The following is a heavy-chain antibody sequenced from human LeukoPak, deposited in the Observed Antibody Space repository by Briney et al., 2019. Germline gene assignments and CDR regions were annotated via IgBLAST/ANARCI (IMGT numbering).Heavy chain of an antibody. CDR1: GFTFSSYG. Sequence: QSGGSLRLSCAASGFTFSSYGMHWVRQAPGKGLEWVAVISYDGSNKYYADSVKGRFTISRDNSKNTLYLQMNSLRAEDTAVYYCAKGPYSNSWHDAFDIWGQGTMVTVSS. D-gene: IGHD6-13*01. J-gene: IGHJ3*02. CDR2: ISYDGSNK. V-gene: IGHV3-30*18. CDR3: AKGPYSNSWHDAFDI.